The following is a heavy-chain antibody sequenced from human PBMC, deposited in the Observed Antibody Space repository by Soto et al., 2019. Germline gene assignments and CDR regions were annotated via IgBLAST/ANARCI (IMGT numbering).Heavy chain of an antibody. CDR3: ATAGGLGAVAPDY. Sequence: QLQLQESGSGLVKPSQTLSLTCAVSGGSISSGGYSWSWIRQPPGKGLEWIGYIYHSGSTYYNPSPKSRVTISVDRSKNQFSLKLSSVTAADTAVYYCATAGGLGAVAPDYWGQGTLVTVSS. D-gene: IGHD6-19*01. CDR2: IYHSGST. CDR1: GGSISSGGYS. J-gene: IGHJ4*02. V-gene: IGHV4-30-2*01.